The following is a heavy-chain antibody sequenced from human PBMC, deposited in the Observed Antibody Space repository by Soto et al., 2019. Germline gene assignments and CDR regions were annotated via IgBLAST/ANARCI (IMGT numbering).Heavy chain of an antibody. D-gene: IGHD2-15*01. CDR3: TRHVDCSGGSCYSGYYYYMDV. J-gene: IGHJ6*03. V-gene: IGHV3-73*01. CDR1: GFTFSDSA. CDR2: IRSKPNTDAT. Sequence: EVQLVESGGGLVQPGGSLKLSCAASGFTFSDSAMHWVRQASGKGLEWVGRIRSKPNTDATAYAASVKGRFTISRDDSKSTAYLQMSSLKTEDTAVYYCTRHVDCSGGSCYSGYYYYMDVWGKGTTVTVSS.